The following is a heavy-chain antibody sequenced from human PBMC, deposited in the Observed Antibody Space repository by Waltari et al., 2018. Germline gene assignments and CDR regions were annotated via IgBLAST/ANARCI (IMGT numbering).Heavy chain of an antibody. CDR3: ARSFDFWSGYPLDY. D-gene: IGHD3-3*01. CDR2: ISHSGTT. V-gene: IGHV4-59*01. J-gene: IGHJ4*02. Sequence: QVQLQESGPGLVRPSETLSLICSVSGDSITNYYWGWVRQPPGNGLEWLGYISHSGTTRYNPSLQSRVTISVDRSKKQFSLRLDSVTAADTAVYYCARSFDFWSGYPLDYWGRGTLVTVSS. CDR1: GDSITNYY.